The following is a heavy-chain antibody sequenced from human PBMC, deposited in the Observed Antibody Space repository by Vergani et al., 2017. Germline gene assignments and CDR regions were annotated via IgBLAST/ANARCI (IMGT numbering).Heavy chain of an antibody. CDR1: GFTFSSYW. V-gene: IGHV3-7*03. J-gene: IGHJ4*02. CDR3: AKGGYYDFWSGYYDYFDY. Sequence: EVQLVESGGGLVQPGGSLRLSCAASGFTFSSYWMSWVRQAPGKGLEWVANIKQDGSEKYYVDSVKGRFTISRDNAKNSLYLQMNSLRAEDTAVYYCAKGGYYDFWSGYYDYFDYWGQGTLVTVSS. CDR2: IKQDGSEK. D-gene: IGHD3-3*01.